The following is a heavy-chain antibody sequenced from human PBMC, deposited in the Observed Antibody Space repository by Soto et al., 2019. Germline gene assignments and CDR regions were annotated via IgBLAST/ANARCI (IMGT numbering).Heavy chain of an antibody. J-gene: IGHJ4*02. D-gene: IGHD1-1*01. V-gene: IGHV4-31*03. CDR3: ARATGTLRSRNCDY. CDR2: IYHTGST. Sequence: SETLSLTCSVSCGSISTVGHYWTWIRQPPGKGLEWIGSIYHTGSTYYSKSLRSRLTMSVDTSKSQFSLRLSSVTAADTAVYYCARATGTLRSRNCDYWGQGSLVTISS. CDR1: CGSISTVGHY.